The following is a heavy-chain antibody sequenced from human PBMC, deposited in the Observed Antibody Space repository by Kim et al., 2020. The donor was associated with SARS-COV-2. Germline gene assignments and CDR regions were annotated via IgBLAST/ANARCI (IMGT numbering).Heavy chain of an antibody. CDR2: NGNT. CDR3: ARGGGMAF. D-gene: IGHD6-13*01. J-gene: IGHJ4*02. Sequence: NGNTKYSQKFQGRVTITRDTSASTAYMELSSLRSEDTAVYYCARGGGMAFWGQGTLVTVSS. V-gene: IGHV1-3*01.